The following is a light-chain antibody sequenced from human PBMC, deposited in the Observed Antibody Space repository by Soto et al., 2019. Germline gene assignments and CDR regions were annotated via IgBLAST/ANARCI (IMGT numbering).Light chain of an antibody. V-gene: IGKV3-11*01. J-gene: IGKJ2*01. Sequence: EIVLTQSPATLSLSPGERATLSCRASQSVSSYLAWYQQKPGQAPRLLIYDASNRATGIPARFSGSGSGTAFHLTISSLEPEDFAVYSCQQRSLWPPTFGQGTKLEIK. CDR2: DAS. CDR3: QQRSLWPPT. CDR1: QSVSSY.